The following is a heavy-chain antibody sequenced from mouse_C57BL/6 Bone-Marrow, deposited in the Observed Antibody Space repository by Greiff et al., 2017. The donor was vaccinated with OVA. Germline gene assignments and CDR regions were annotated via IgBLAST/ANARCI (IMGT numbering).Heavy chain of an antibody. CDR1: GYTFTSYW. J-gene: IGHJ2*01. CDR3: ARDGRYRAWFAY. CDR2: IYPSDSET. D-gene: IGHD1-1*01. V-gene: IGHV1-61*01. Sequence: QVQLQQPGAELVRPGSSVKLSCKASGYTFTSYWMDWVKQRPGQGLEWIGNIYPSDSETHYNQKFKDKATLTVDKSSSTAYMQLSSLTSEDSAVYYCARDGRYRAWFAYWGQGTTLTVSS.